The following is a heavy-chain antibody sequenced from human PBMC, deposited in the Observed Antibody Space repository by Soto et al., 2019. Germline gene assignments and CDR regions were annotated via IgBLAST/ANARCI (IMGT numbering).Heavy chain of an antibody. Sequence: PGGSLRLSCAASGFTFNTYGMHWVRQAPGRGLEWVAVIWYDGSIKYYADSVKGRFTISRDNSKNTLYLQMNSLRAEDTAVYYCARIDCTGGSCRPYAYYDMDVWGQGTTVTVS. D-gene: IGHD2-15*01. CDR3: ARIDCTGGSCRPYAYYDMDV. CDR1: GFTFNTYG. V-gene: IGHV3-33*01. CDR2: IWYDGSIK. J-gene: IGHJ6*02.